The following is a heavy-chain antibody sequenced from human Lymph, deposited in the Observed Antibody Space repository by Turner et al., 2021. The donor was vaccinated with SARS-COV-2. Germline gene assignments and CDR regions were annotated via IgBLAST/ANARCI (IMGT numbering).Heavy chain of an antibody. CDR2: ISYDGSNK. D-gene: IGHD3-10*01. CDR3: ARGDYYGSGSYPGKTFDC. J-gene: IGHJ4*02. Sequence: QVQLVASGRGVVYPGRSLRLSCAASGSTGSSYAMYRVRQEPGKGLEWVAVISYDGSNKYYADSVKGRFTISRDNSKNTLYLQMNSLRAEDTAVYYCARGDYYGSGSYPGKTFDCWGQGTLVTVSS. V-gene: IGHV3-30-3*01. CDR1: GSTGSSYA.